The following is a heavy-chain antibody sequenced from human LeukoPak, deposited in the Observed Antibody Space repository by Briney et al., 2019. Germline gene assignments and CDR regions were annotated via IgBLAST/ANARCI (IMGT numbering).Heavy chain of an antibody. J-gene: IGHJ5*02. Sequence: SESLSLTCTVSGDSMRTYYWSWIRQPPGKGLEWIGFIYHSGSTDYNPSLKSRGTIQVHTSKYQFSLKLSSVTAADTAVYYCARTNYYGSGSYYPDLWGQATMVSVSS. CDR3: ARTNYYGSGSYYPDL. CDR2: IYHSGST. D-gene: IGHD3-10*01. CDR1: GDSMRTYY. V-gene: IGHV4-59*08.